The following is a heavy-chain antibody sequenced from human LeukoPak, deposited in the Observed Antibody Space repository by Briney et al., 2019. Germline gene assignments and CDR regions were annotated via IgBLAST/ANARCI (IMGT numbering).Heavy chain of an antibody. CDR3: TTDVGATDYYYYYMDV. CDR1: GFTFSSYW. Sequence: GGSLRLSCRDSGFTFSSYWMSWVRQAPGKGLEWVGRIKSKTDGGTTDYAAPVKGRFTISRDDSKNTLYLQMNSLKTEDTAVYYCTTDVGATDYYYYYMDVWGKGTTVTVSS. J-gene: IGHJ6*03. CDR2: IKSKTDGGTT. V-gene: IGHV3-15*01. D-gene: IGHD1-26*01.